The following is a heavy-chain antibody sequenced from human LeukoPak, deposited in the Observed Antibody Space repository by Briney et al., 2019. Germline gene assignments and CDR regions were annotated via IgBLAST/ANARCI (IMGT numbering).Heavy chain of an antibody. V-gene: IGHV3-7*01. CDR2: IKEDGSQT. CDR1: GFTFSNYW. CDR3: AELGITMIGGV. J-gene: IGHJ6*04. D-gene: IGHD3-10*02. Sequence: GGSLRLSCAASGFTFSNYWMTWVRQAPGKGLQWVANIKEDGSQTYYVDSVKGRFTISRDNAKNSLYLQMNSLRAEDTAVYYCAELGITMIGGVWGKGTTVTISS.